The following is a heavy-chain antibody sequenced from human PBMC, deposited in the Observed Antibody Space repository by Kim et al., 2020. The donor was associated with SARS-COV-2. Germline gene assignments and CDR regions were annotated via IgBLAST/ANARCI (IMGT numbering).Heavy chain of an antibody. V-gene: IGHV3-23*01. CDR3: AKRSELMTGYFDY. CDR2: IDGYDFST. CDR1: GFTFSRYA. J-gene: IGHJ4*02. D-gene: IGHD3-9*01. Sequence: GGSLRLSCAASGFTFSRYAMSWVRQAPGKGLEWVSNIDGYDFSTYYADSVKGRFTISRDNSRNTLYVQMNSLRVEDTAVYYCAKRSELMTGYFDYWGQGTLVTVAS.